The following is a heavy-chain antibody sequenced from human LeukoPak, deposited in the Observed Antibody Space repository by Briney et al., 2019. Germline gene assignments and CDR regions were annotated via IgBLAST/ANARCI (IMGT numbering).Heavy chain of an antibody. Sequence: SVKVSCKASGGTFSSYAISWVRQAPGQGLEWMGRIIPILGIANYAQKFQGRVTITADKSTSTAYMELSSLRSEDTAVYYCVVVAAAGSLAFDYWGQGTLVTVSS. CDR1: GGTFSSYA. V-gene: IGHV1-69*04. D-gene: IGHD6-13*01. CDR2: IIPILGIA. CDR3: VVVAAAGSLAFDY. J-gene: IGHJ4*02.